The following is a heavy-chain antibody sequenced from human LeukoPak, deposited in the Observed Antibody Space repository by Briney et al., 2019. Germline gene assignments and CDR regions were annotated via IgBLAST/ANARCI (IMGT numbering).Heavy chain of an antibody. CDR3: ARALYYDILTNYQTHTYYFDY. V-gene: IGHV3-21*01. Sequence: GGSLRLSCAASGFSFGAYSMNWVRQAPGKGLEWFSSISSRSSNIYYADSMKGRFTVSRDNAKNSLYLQMNSLRAEDTAVYYCARALYYDILTNYQTHTYYFDYWGQGTLLTVSS. D-gene: IGHD3-9*01. CDR2: ISSRSSNI. J-gene: IGHJ4*02. CDR1: GFSFGAYS.